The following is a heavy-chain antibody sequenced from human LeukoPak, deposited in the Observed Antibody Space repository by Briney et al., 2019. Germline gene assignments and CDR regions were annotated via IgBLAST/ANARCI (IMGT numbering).Heavy chain of an antibody. D-gene: IGHD3-22*01. Sequence: GGSLRLSCAASGFTFSSYAMSWVRQAPGKGLEWVSAISGSGGSTYYADSVKGRFTISRDNSKNTLYLQMNSLRAEDTAVYYCAKTRYYYDSSGYYGDPDAFDIWDQGTMVTVSS. CDR2: ISGSGGST. CDR3: AKTRYYYDSSGYYGDPDAFDI. V-gene: IGHV3-23*01. CDR1: GFTFSSYA. J-gene: IGHJ3*02.